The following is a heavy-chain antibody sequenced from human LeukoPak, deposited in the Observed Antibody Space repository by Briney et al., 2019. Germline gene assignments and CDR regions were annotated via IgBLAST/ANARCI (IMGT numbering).Heavy chain of an antibody. J-gene: IGHJ4*02. D-gene: IGHD3/OR15-3a*01. V-gene: IGHV1-69-2*01. Sequence: ATVKISCKVSGYIFTAYFIHWVQQAPGKGLEWLGLVDPDDGETQYADNLQGRVTITADTSSDTAYMELSSLISDDTAVYYCATDLDGDCFDYWGQGTLVTVSS. CDR2: VDPDDGET. CDR1: GYIFTAYF. CDR3: ATDLDGDCFDY.